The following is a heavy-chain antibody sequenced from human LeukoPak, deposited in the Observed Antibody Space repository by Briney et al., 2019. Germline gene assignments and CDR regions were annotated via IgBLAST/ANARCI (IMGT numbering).Heavy chain of an antibody. V-gene: IGHV1-2*02. CDR1: GYTFTGYY. CDR2: INPNSGGT. CDR3: ARSRIAVAGYNWFDP. Sequence: ASVKVSCKASGYTFTGYYMHWVRQAPGQGLEWMGWINPNSGGTNYAQKFQGRVTMTRDTSISTAYMELGRLRSDDTAVYYCARSRIAVAGYNWFDPWGQGTLVTVSS. J-gene: IGHJ5*02. D-gene: IGHD6-19*01.